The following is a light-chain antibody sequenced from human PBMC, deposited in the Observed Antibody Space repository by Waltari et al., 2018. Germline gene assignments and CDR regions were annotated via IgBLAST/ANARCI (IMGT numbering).Light chain of an antibody. CDR1: QRVSPDH. CDR3: QQYGLSPRT. Sequence: EIVLTQSPGILSLSPGERATLSCRASQRVSPDHLAWYQQKPGQAPRLLIFRTSNRATDIPDRFIGSGSGTDFSLTISSLEPEDFAVYYCQQYGLSPRTFGQGTKVEIK. V-gene: IGKV3-20*01. J-gene: IGKJ1*01. CDR2: RTS.